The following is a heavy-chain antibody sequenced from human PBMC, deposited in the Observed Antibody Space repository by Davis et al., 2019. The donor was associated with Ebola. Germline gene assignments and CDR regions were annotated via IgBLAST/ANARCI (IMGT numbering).Heavy chain of an antibody. CDR2: IYYSGST. CDR3: ARQSPMVQGVIITFYYYYGMDV. V-gene: IGHV4-39*01. D-gene: IGHD3-10*01. J-gene: IGHJ6*02. CDR1: GGSISSSSYY. Sequence: MPSETLSLTCTVSGGSISSSSYYWGWIRQPPGKGLEWIGSIYYSGSTYYNPSLKSRVTISVDTSKNQFSLKLSSVTAADTAVYYCARQSPMVQGVIITFYYYYGMDVWGQGNPGHRLL.